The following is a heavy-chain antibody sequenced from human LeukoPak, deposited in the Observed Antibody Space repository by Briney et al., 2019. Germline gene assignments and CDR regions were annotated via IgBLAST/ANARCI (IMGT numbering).Heavy chain of an antibody. V-gene: IGHV3-21*04. D-gene: IGHD2-2*01. CDR2: ISSSSSYI. CDR1: GFTFSSYI. Sequence: GGSLRLSCAASGFTFSSYIMNWVRQAPGKGLEWVTSISSSSSYIYYADSVKGRFTISRDNAKNSLYLQMNSLRAEDTALYCCARSTGYQPLLPFDYWGQGTLVTVSS. CDR3: ARSTGYQPLLPFDY. J-gene: IGHJ4*02.